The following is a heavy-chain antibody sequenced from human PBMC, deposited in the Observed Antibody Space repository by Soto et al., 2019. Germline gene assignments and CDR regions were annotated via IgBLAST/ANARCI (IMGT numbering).Heavy chain of an antibody. V-gene: IGHV4-39*01. CDR3: ARLRPPGNWFDP. J-gene: IGHJ5*02. CDR1: GVSIISSSYY. Sequence: SETLSLTCTVSGVSIISSSYYWVWIRQPPGKGLEWIGDVYYSGTTHYNPSLKSRVTISVDTSKNQFSLRLSSVTAADTAVYYCARLRPPGNWFDPWGQGTLVTVSS. CDR2: VYYSGTT.